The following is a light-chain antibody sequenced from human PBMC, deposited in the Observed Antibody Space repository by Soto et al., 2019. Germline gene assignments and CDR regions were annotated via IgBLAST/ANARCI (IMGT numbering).Light chain of an antibody. V-gene: IGKV3D-15*01. CDR2: DAS. CDR3: QQHGQWPIT. J-gene: IGKJ5*01. CDR1: QSVDND. Sequence: EIVMTQSPATLSVSPGDRATLSCRASQSVDNDLAWYQQKPGQPPRLLIYDASTRATGIPARFSGSQSGTEFTLTISSLLSEDFATYYCQQHGQWPITFGQGTRLEIK.